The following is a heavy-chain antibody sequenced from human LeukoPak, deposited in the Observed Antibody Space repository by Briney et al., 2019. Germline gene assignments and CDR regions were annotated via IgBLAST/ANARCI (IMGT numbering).Heavy chain of an antibody. D-gene: IGHD3-3*01. V-gene: IGHV1-8*01. CDR2: MNPNSGNT. J-gene: IGHJ5*02. CDR3: ARAMTYYDFWSGYYTGLIWFDP. CDR1: GYTFTSYD. Sequence: ASVKVSCMASGYTFTSYDTNWVRQATGQGLEWMGWMNPNSGNTGYAQKFQGRVTMTRNTSISTAYMELSSLRSEDTAVYYCARAMTYYDFWSGYYTGLIWFDPWGQGTLVTVST.